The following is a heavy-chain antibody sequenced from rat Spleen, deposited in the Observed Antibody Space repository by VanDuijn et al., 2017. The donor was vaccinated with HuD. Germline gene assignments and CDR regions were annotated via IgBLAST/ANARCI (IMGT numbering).Heavy chain of an antibody. V-gene: IGHV5S13*01. CDR3: ARLAYSWFAY. J-gene: IGHJ3*01. CDR2: ISTGGGNT. CDR1: GFTFRNYG. Sequence: EVQLVESGGGLVQPGGSLKLSCAASGFTFRNYGMHWIRQAPTKGLEWVASISTGGGNTYYRDSVKGRFTISRDNAKSTLYLQMDGLRSEDTATYYCARLAYSWFAYWGQGTLVTVSS.